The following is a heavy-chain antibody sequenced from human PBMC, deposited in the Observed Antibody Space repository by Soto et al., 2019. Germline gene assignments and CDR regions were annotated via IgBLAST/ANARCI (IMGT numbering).Heavy chain of an antibody. CDR3: AKDYDNCDHKYFDY. D-gene: IGHD4-17*01. J-gene: IGHJ4*02. CDR2: ISYHGSNK. CDR1: GFTFSNYD. Sequence: QVQLVESGGGVVQPGRSLRLSCAASGFTFSNYDMHWVRQAPGKGLEWVAVISYHGSNKYYADSVKGRFTISRDNSKNTLFMQMSSLRAEDTAVYYCAKDYDNCDHKYFDYWGQGTLVTVSS. V-gene: IGHV3-30*18.